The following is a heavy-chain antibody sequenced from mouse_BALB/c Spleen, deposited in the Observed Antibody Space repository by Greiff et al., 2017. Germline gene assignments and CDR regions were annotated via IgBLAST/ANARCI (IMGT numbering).Heavy chain of an antibody. Sequence: EVKLMESGPELVKPGASMKISCKASGYSFTGYTMNWVKQSHGKNLEWIGLINPYNGGTSYNQKFKGKATLTVDKSSSTAYMELLSLTSEDSAVYYCARWNRYDGWGYFDYWGQGTTLTVSS. CDR1: GYSFTGYT. CDR3: ARWNRYDGWGYFDY. V-gene: IGHV1-18*01. J-gene: IGHJ2*01. CDR2: INPYNGGT. D-gene: IGHD2-14*01.